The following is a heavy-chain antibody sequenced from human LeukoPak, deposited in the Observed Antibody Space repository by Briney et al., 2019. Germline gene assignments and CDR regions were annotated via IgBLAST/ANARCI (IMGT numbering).Heavy chain of an antibody. J-gene: IGHJ4*02. CDR3: AKVTSGWYRGGFDY. Sequence: GGSLRLSCAASGFTFSSYAMSWVRQAPGKGLEWVSAISGSGGSTCYADSVKGRFTISRDNSKNTLYLQMNSLRAEDTAVYYCAKVTSGWYRGGFDYWGQGTLVTVSS. CDR1: GFTFSSYA. V-gene: IGHV3-23*01. CDR2: ISGSGGST. D-gene: IGHD6-19*01.